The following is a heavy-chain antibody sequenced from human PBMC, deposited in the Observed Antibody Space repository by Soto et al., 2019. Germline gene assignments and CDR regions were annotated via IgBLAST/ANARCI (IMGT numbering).Heavy chain of an antibody. D-gene: IGHD2-8*02. CDR3: AQAVKPRLLVYMDV. Sequence: EVQLLESGGGLVQPGGSLRLSCAASGFTFSSYAMSWVRQAPGKGLEWVSAISGSGGSTYYADSVKGRFTISRDNSKNTLYLQMNSLRAEDTAVYYCAQAVKPRLLVYMDVWGKGTTVTVSS. CDR2: ISGSGGST. J-gene: IGHJ6*03. V-gene: IGHV3-23*01. CDR1: GFTFSSYA.